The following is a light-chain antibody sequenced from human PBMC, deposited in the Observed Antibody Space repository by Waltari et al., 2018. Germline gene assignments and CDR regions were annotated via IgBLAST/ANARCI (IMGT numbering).Light chain of an antibody. CDR2: DVS. V-gene: IGLV2-14*01. J-gene: IGLJ2*01. Sequence: QSALTQPASVSGSPGQSITISCTGTSSDVGGYKYVSWYQQHPGKAPKLMIDDVSNRPSGVSNRFSGSKSGNTASLTISGLQAEDEADYYCSSYTSSSVVFGGGTKLTVL. CDR1: SSDVGGYKY. CDR3: SSYTSSSVV.